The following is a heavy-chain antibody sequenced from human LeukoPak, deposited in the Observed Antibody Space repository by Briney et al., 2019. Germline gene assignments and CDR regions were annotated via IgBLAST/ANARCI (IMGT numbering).Heavy chain of an antibody. CDR1: GGSVSSGGYY. J-gene: IGHJ3*02. Sequence: SQTLSLTCTVSGGSVSSGGYYWNWIRQHPGKGLEWIGYIYDSGSTDYNPSLKSRVTISVDTSKNQFSLKLSSVTAADTAVYYCARLTRLAFDIWGQGTMVTVSS. CDR3: ARLTRLAFDI. V-gene: IGHV4-30-4*01. CDR2: IYDSGST.